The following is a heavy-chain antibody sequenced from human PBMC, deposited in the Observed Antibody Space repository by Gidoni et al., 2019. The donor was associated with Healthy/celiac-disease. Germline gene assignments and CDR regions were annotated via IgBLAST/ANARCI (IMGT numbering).Heavy chain of an antibody. Sequence: QVQLVQSGAEVKKPGASVKVSCKASGYTFTSYGISWVRQAPGQGLEWMGWISAYNGNTNYAQKLQGRVTMTTDTSTSTAYMELRSLRSDDTAVYYCARVGITYYYDSSGYPIDYWGQGTLVTVSS. CDR3: ARVGITYYYDSSGYPIDY. D-gene: IGHD3-22*01. CDR1: GYTFTSYG. V-gene: IGHV1-18*01. J-gene: IGHJ4*02. CDR2: ISAYNGNT.